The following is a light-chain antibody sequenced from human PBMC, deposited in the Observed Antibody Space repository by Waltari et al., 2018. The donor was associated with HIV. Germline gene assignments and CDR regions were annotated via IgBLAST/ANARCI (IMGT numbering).Light chain of an antibody. CDR3: TSYTSGSTLVM. V-gene: IGLV2-14*01. J-gene: IGLJ3*02. Sequence: QSALTQPASVSGSPGQSITISCTGISSDVGGYNSVSWYQHHPGKAPKLLISEVINRPPGVSHRFSASKSGNTASLTISGLQPEDEADYYCTSYTSGSTLVMFGGGTKLTVL. CDR2: EVI. CDR1: SSDVGGYNS.